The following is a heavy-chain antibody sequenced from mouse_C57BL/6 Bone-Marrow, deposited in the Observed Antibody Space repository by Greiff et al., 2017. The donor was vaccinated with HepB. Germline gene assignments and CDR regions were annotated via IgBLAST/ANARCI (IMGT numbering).Heavy chain of an antibody. CDR3: ANYYYGSSCYAMDY. CDR1: GYTFTSYW. D-gene: IGHD1-1*01. CDR2: IYPGSGST. J-gene: IGHJ4*01. Sequence: QVQLKQSGAELVKPGASVKMSCKASGYTFTSYWITWVKQRPGQGLEWIGDIYPGSGSTNYNEKFKSKATLTVDTSSSTAYMQLSSLTSEDSAVYYCANYYYGSSCYAMDYWGQGTSVTVSS. V-gene: IGHV1-55*01.